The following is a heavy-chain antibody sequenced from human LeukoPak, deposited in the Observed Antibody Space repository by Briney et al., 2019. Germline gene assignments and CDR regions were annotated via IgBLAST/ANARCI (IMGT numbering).Heavy chain of an antibody. CDR2: IYHSGST. J-gene: IGHJ3*02. D-gene: IGHD3-16*01. CDR3: ARLTYMGGAFDI. V-gene: IGHV4-38-2*02. Sequence: SETLSLTCTVSGYSISSGYYWGWIRQPPGKGLEWIGSIYHSGSTYYNPSLKSRVTISVDTSKNQFSLKLSSVTAADTAVYYCARLTYMGGAFDIWGQGTMVTVSS. CDR1: GYSISSGYY.